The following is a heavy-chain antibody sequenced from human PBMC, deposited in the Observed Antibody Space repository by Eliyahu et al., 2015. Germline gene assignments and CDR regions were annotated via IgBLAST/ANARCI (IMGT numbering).Heavy chain of an antibody. D-gene: IGHD1-14*01. CDR1: XYNFXTYY. CDR3: GRDLGPKNRAMTFAVNAGSLDF. V-gene: IGHV1-46*01. CDR2: INPSDDSV. J-gene: IGHJ4*02. Sequence: QVHLVQSGAEEKKPGASVXVSCXXSXYNFXTYYIHWIXQAPGQGLEWMGLINPSDDSVSYAQKFKGRVTMTRDTSTSAVYMEVHSLTSEDTAFYYCGRDLGPKNRAMTFAVNAGSLDFWGQGTLVSVSS.